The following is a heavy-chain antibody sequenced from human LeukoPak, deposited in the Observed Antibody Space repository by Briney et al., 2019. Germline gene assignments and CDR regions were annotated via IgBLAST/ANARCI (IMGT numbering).Heavy chain of an antibody. CDR2: ISGSGDKT. CDR3: AKVQFNWGPIDY. J-gene: IGHJ4*02. Sequence: GGSLRLSCAASGFTFSNFAIRWVRQVPGKGLEWVSAISGSGDKTHYADSVKGRVTVSRDNAKNTLYLQMNSLRVEETATYFCAKVQFNWGPIDYWGQGTPVIVSS. CDR1: GFTFSNFA. V-gene: IGHV3-23*01. D-gene: IGHD7-27*01.